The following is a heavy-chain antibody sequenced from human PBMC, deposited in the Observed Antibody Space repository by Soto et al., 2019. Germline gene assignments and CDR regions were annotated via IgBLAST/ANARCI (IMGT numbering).Heavy chain of an antibody. CDR3: ATAGPLRYYDILTVRGPDRGLDY. J-gene: IGHJ4*02. V-gene: IGHV1-24*01. D-gene: IGHD3-9*01. CDR2: FDPEDGET. CDR1: GYTLTELS. Sequence: ASEKVSCKVSGYTLTELSMHWVRQAPGKGLEWMGGFDPEDGETIYAQKFQGRVTMTEGTSTDTAYMELSSLRSEDTAVYYCATAGPLRYYDILTVRGPDRGLDYWGQGTLVTVSS.